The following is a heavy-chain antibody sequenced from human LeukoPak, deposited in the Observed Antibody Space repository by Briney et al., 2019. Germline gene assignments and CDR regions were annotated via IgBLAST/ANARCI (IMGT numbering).Heavy chain of an antibody. CDR3: ARAYCSGGSCYSGFDY. V-gene: IGHV4-4*07. J-gene: IGHJ4*02. Sequence: PSETLSLTCTVSGGSISSYYWSWIRQPAGKGLDWIGRIYSSGSTNYNPSLKSRVTMSVDTSKNQFSLKLSSVTAADTAMYYCARAYCSGGSCYSGFDYWGQGTLVTVSS. CDR1: GGSISSYY. D-gene: IGHD2-15*01. CDR2: IYSSGST.